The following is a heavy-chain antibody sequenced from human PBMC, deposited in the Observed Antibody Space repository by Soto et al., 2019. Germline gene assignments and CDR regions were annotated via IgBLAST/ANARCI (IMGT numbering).Heavy chain of an antibody. CDR2: IYYSGST. CDR1: GGSISSGGYY. D-gene: IGHD6-6*01. Sequence: SETLSLTCTVSGGSISSGGYYLSWIRQHPGKGPEWIGYIYYSGSTYYNPSLKSRVTISVDTSKNQFSLKLSSVTAADTAVYYCASFIAARRWFDPWGQGTLVTVSS. V-gene: IGHV4-31*03. CDR3: ASFIAARRWFDP. J-gene: IGHJ5*02.